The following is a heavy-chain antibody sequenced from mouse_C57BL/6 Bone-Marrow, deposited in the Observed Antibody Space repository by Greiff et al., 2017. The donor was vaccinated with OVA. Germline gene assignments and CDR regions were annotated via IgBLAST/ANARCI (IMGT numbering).Heavy chain of an antibody. J-gene: IGHJ4*01. Sequence: VKLQESGAELARPGASVKMSCKASGYTFTSYTMHWVKQRPGQGLEWIGYINPSSGYTKYNQKFKDKATLTADKSSSTAYMQLSSLTSEDSAVYYCARQVREDYWGQGTSVTVSS. CDR3: ARQVREDY. D-gene: IGHD2-14*01. CDR2: INPSSGYT. V-gene: IGHV1-4*01. CDR1: GYTFTSYT.